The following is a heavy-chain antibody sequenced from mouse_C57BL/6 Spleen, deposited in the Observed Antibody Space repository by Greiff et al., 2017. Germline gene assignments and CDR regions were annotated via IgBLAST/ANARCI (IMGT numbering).Heavy chain of an antibody. D-gene: IGHD2-5*01. CDR3: ERYNSNYGGRDY. J-gene: IGHJ4*01. CDR1: GYSFTDYN. Sequence: EVQLQQSGPELVKPGASVKISCKASGYSFTDYNMNWVKQSTGRSLEWIGVINPNYGATSYNEKFQGKATLTVDKSSSTAYMQLNSLTSEDSAVXYGERYNSNYGGRDYWGQGTSGTVSS. CDR2: INPNYGAT. V-gene: IGHV1-39*01.